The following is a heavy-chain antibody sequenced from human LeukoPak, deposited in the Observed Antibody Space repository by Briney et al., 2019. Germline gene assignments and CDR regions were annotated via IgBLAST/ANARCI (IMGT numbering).Heavy chain of an antibody. J-gene: IGHJ6*03. CDR1: SGSISTSNYY. CDR3: ARTTEGGYTYGYFYYYYMDV. Sequence: SETLSLTCTVSSGSISTSNYYWGWVRQPPGKALEWIGNIFYSGSTYYSPSLKSRVTISVDTSKNQFSLKLTSVTAADTAVYYCARTTEGGYTYGYFYYYYMDVWGKGTTVTISS. CDR2: IFYSGST. D-gene: IGHD5-18*01. V-gene: IGHV4-39*07.